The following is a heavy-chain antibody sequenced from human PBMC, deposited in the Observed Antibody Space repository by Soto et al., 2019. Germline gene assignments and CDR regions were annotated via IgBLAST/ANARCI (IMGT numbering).Heavy chain of an antibody. V-gene: IGHV3-23*01. Sequence: GESLKISCAASGFSFSSYAMSWVRQAPGKGLEWVSGISGSGGSTSDADSVKGRFTISRDNSKNTLYLQMNSLRAEDTAVYFCAKQASGWYSAFDYWGQGTRVTVSS. J-gene: IGHJ4*02. CDR1: GFSFSSYA. CDR3: AKQASGWYSAFDY. CDR2: ISGSGGST. D-gene: IGHD6-19*01.